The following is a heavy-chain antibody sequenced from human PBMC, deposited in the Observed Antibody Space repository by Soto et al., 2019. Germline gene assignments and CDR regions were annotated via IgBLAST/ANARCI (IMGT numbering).Heavy chain of an antibody. CDR1: GGSMSKFY. J-gene: IGHJ6*02. D-gene: IGHD6-19*01. V-gene: IGHV4-59*01. Sequence: QVQLQESGPGLVKPSETLSLTCTVSGGSMSKFYWSWIRQSPGKGLEWIGYISSSGSTDYNPSLTSRVIISIDTSKNQFSLRLSSVTAADTAVYFCARDRPGLPYTSGRYYHGMDAWGQGTSVTVSS. CDR2: ISSSGST. CDR3: ARDRPGLPYTSGRYYHGMDA.